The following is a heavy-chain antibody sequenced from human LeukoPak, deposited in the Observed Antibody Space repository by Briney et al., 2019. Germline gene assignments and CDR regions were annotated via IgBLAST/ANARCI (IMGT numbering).Heavy chain of an antibody. CDR3: ARDIRYSSSCRFDY. V-gene: IGHV3-30-3*01. Sequence: GGSLRLSCAASGFTFSIYAMHWVRQAPGKGLEGVADILLDGSNKYYVDSVKGRFTISRDNAKNTLYVQVNSLRAEDTAVYYCARDIRYSSSCRFDYWGQGTLVPVSS. D-gene: IGHD6-13*01. J-gene: IGHJ4*02. CDR1: GFTFSIYA. CDR2: ILLDGSNK.